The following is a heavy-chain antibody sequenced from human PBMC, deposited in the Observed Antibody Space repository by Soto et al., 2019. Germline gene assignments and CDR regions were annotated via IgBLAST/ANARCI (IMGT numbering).Heavy chain of an antibody. CDR2: ISYSGST. CDR3: ARGTSWQLPFDY. CDR1: SDSISSYY. J-gene: IGHJ4*02. D-gene: IGHD6-13*01. Sequence: SETLSLTCTVSSDSISSYYWSWIRQPPGKRLEWIGYISYSGSTDYNPSLKSRVTISGDTSKNQFSLKVSSVAAADTAVYYCARGTSWQLPFDYWGQGTLVTVSS. V-gene: IGHV4-59*01.